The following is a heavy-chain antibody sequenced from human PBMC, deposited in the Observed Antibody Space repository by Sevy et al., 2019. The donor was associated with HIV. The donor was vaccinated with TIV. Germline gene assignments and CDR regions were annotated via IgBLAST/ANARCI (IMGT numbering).Heavy chain of an antibody. CDR1: GFIFSSYA. CDR2: ISYDGIDK. V-gene: IGHV3-30*04. Sequence: GGSLRLSCAASGFIFSSYAMHWVRQTPVKGMEWVAVISYDGIDKAYAHSVKGRFSISRDNSKNMVYLQMNTLRPEDRAVYYCARFPPERAFDIWGQGTTVTVSS. CDR3: ARFPPERAFDI. J-gene: IGHJ3*02.